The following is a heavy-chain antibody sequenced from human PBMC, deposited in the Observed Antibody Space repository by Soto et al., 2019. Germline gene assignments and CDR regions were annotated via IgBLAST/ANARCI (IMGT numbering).Heavy chain of an antibody. V-gene: IGHV3-33*01. CDR2: ILNDGSNR. J-gene: IGHJ6*02. D-gene: IGHD3-10*01. CDR1: GFTFSNYG. Sequence: QVQLVESGGGVVQPGRSLTLSCAASGFTFSNYGMHWVRQAPGKGLEWVAVILNDGSNRYHADSVKDRFTISRDNSKNTLYLKMNSLRAEDTAVYYCARDDEYSGNGMDVWGQGTTVTVS. CDR3: ARDDEYSGNGMDV.